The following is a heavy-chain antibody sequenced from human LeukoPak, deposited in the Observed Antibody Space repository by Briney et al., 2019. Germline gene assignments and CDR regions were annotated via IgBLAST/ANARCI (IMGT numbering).Heavy chain of an antibody. D-gene: IGHD2-15*01. J-gene: IGHJ5*02. V-gene: IGHV4-4*07. Sequence: SETLSLTCTVSGVSMSSYYWSWIRQPAGKGLEWIGFVYTSGSTNYNPSLKSRVTMSIDTSKSQFSLKLISVTAADTAVYYCARDVQSSGGYNWFDPWGQGTLVTVSS. CDR1: GVSMSSYY. CDR2: VYTSGST. CDR3: ARDVQSSGGYNWFDP.